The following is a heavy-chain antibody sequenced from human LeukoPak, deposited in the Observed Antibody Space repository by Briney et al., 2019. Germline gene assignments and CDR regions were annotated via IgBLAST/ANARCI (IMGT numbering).Heavy chain of an antibody. Sequence: ASETLSLTCAVSGFSISRGYYWDWIRQPPGKRLAWIGNIYHSGSTYYNPSLKSRVTISVDTPKNQFSLKLTSVTAADTAVYYCARRPISTGIDYWGQGTLVTVSS. J-gene: IGHJ4*02. CDR3: ARRPISTGIDY. V-gene: IGHV4-38-2*01. D-gene: IGHD1-1*01. CDR2: IYHSGST. CDR1: GFSISRGYY.